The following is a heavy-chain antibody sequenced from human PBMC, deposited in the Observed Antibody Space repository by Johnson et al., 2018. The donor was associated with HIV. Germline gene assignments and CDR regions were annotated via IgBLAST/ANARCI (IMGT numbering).Heavy chain of an antibody. CDR2: ISYDGSNK. J-gene: IGHJ3*02. V-gene: IGHV3-30*04. CDR1: GFTFSSSA. CDR3: ARDSRSSEYPEAFDI. Sequence: QVQLVESGGGVVQPGRSLRLSCAASGFTFSSSAMHWVRQAPGKGLEWLAVISYDGSNKYYADSVKGRFTISRDNSKNPLYLQMNSLRPEDTAVYYCARDSRSSEYPEAFDIWGQGTMVTVSS. D-gene: IGHD3-22*01.